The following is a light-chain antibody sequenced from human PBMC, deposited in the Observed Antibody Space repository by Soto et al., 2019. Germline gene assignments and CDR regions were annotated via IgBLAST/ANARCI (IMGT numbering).Light chain of an antibody. CDR3: SADTNIGTLV. CDR1: RDDVGGYNY. J-gene: IGLJ3*02. Sequence: QSALTQPASVSGSPGQSITISCTGTRDDVGGYNYVSWYQQYPGKAPKLMIYEVSYRPSGVSNRFSGSRSGHTASLSISGLQAEDEADYYCSADTNIGTLVFCGGTKATVL. V-gene: IGLV2-14*01. CDR2: EVS.